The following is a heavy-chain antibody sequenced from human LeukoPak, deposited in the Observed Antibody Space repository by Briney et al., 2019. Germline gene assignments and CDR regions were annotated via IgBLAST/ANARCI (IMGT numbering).Heavy chain of an antibody. V-gene: IGHV4-38-2*02. CDR3: AGDRPWIEPLDY. CDR2: IYNSGST. CDR1: GYSISSGYY. D-gene: IGHD5-18*01. Sequence: SETLSLTCTVSGYSISSGYYWGWIRQSPGKGLEWIGSIYNSGSTYYNPSLKSRITISVDTSKNQFSLRLRSVTAADTATYYCAGDRPWIEPLDYWGQGTLVIVSS. J-gene: IGHJ4*02.